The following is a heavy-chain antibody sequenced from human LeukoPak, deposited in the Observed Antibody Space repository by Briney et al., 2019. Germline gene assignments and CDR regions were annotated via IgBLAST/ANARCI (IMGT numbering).Heavy chain of an antibody. J-gene: IGHJ3*02. Sequence: ASVTVSCTTSGYTFTVYYMHWVRQAPGQGLEWIGWINPNSSITNYAQRFQGRVTMTRDMSISAAYMELRWLTSDDTAVYYCARPTTVTTLGAFDIWGQGTMVTVSS. CDR2: INPNSSIT. CDR3: ARPTTVTTLGAFDI. D-gene: IGHD4-17*01. CDR1: GYTFTVYY. V-gene: IGHV1-2*02.